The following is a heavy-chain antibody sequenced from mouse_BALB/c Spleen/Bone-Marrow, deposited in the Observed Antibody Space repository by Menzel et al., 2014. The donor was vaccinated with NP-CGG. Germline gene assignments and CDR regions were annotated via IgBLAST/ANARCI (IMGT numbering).Heavy chain of an antibody. D-gene: IGHD2-4*01. CDR3: ARHAYYDQTEVSFVY. V-gene: IGHV5-9-2*01. CDR2: ISGGGSYT. J-gene: IGHJ3*01. CDR1: GFSFNSYG. Sequence: EVQRVESGGGLVKSGGSLKLSCAASGFSFNSYGMSWVRQTPEKGLEWVATISGGGSYTFYPDSVKGRFTISRDNAKNNLYLQLSSLRSEDTALYYCARHAYYDQTEVSFVYWGQGTLVTVSA.